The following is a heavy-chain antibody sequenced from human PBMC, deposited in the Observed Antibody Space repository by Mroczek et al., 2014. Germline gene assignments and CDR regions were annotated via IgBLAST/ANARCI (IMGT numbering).Heavy chain of an antibody. CDR2: ISPNSGGT. CDR1: GYTFTGYY. CDR3: ARGPVYYGSGEGAFDI. J-gene: IGHJ3*02. V-gene: IGHV1-2*02. Sequence: GKKPGASVKVSCKASGYTFTGYYMHWVRQAPGQGLEWMGWISPNSGGTNYAQKFQGRVTMTRDTSISTAYMELSRLRSDDTAVYYCARGPVYYGSGEGAFDIVGPRDNGHRLF. D-gene: IGHD3-10*01.